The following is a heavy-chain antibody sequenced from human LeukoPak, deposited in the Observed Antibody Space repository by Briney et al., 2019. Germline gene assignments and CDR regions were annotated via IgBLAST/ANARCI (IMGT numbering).Heavy chain of an antibody. J-gene: IGHJ2*01. V-gene: IGHV3-33*01. CDR2: IWYDGSNK. CDR1: GFTFSSYG. Sequence: PGGSLRLSCAASGFTFSSYGMHWVRQAPGKGLEWVAVIWYDGSNKYYADSVKGRFTISRDNSKNTLYLQMNSLRAEDTAVYYCARSGGYYLIYWYFDLWGRGTLVTVSS. D-gene: IGHD3-22*01. CDR3: ARSGGYYLIYWYFDL.